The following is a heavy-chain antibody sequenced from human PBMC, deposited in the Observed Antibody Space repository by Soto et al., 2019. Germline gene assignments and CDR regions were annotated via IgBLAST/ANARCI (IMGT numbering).Heavy chain of an antibody. D-gene: IGHD2-8*02. J-gene: IGHJ6*02. Sequence: LSXTCTVSCGSVTSATYFWGCVRQPPVKGLEWIGKIYYSVSTYYNPSLKSLVTLSADTSKNEVSLNVRSVPAPDTGVYYCACGDGVGGVMDIWGQGTTGTVSS. CDR1: CGSVTSATYF. CDR2: IYYSVST. CDR3: ACGDGVGGVMDI. V-gene: IGHV4-39*01.